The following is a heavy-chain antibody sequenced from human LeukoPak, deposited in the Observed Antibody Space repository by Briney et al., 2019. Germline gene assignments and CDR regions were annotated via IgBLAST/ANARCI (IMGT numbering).Heavy chain of an antibody. CDR1: GFTFSSYE. CDR2: ISSSGSTI. V-gene: IGHV3-48*03. D-gene: IGHD1-26*01. J-gene: IGHJ4*02. CDR3: ARVGQWELSGDLRGCFDY. Sequence: GGSLRLSCAASGFTFSSYEMNWVRQAPGKGLEWVSYISSSGSTIYYADSVKGRFTISRDNAKNSLYLQMNSLRAEDTAVYYCARVGQWELSGDLRGCFDYWGQGTLVTVSS.